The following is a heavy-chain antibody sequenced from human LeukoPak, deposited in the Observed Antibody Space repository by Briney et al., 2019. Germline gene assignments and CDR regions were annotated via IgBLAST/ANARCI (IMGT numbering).Heavy chain of an antibody. CDR1: GYPFITWE. V-gene: IGHV1-8*01. CDR3: ARGPRNDP. Sequence: GALVKVSCKTSGYPFITWEINWVRQAAGQGLEWLGWVHPDSGNTDYAQKFRGRVTMSRDTSTSTAYMELSGLRLDDTAVYFCARGPRNDPWGQGTLVTVSS. D-gene: IGHD1-14*01. CDR2: VHPDSGNT. J-gene: IGHJ5*02.